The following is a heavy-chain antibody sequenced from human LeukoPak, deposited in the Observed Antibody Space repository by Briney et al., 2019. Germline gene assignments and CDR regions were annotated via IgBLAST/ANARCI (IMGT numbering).Heavy chain of an antibody. J-gene: IGHJ1*01. CDR1: GGSFSGYY. V-gene: IGHV4-34*01. CDR3: ASPVYPGPQYFQH. Sequence: SETPSLTCAVYGGSFSGYYWSWIRQPPGKGLEWIGEINHSGSTNYNPSLKSRVTISVDTSKNQFSLKLSSVTAADTAVYYCASPVYPGPQYFQHWGQGTLVTVSS. D-gene: IGHD2-2*02. CDR2: INHSGST.